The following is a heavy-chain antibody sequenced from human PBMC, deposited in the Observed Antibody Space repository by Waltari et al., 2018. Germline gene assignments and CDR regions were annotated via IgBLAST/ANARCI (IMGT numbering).Heavy chain of an antibody. CDR1: GFSVFRTY. V-gene: IGHV3-53*02. CDR2: IYSGGST. J-gene: IGHJ4*02. Sequence: EVQMVETGGGLIQPGGSVSLACAVSGFSVFRTYMTWVRQPPGKGLEWVSYIYSGGSTYYADSVKGRFTISRDNSKNTLYLQMNNLRAEDTAVYYCARENSGSYGEFDFWGQGTLVTVSS. D-gene: IGHD1-26*01. CDR3: ARENSGSYGEFDF.